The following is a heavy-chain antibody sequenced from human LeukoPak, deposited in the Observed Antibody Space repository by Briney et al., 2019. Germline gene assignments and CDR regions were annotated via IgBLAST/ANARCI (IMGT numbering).Heavy chain of an antibody. V-gene: IGHV3-23*01. CDR2: ISGSGGST. Sequence: GGSLRLSCAASGFTFSSYAMSWVRQAPGKGLEWVSAISGSGGSTYYADSVKGRFTISRDNSKNTLYLQMNSLRAEDTAVYYCARAPSYDSSGSWGQGTMVTVSS. D-gene: IGHD3-22*01. J-gene: IGHJ3*01. CDR1: GFTFSSYA. CDR3: ARAPSYDSSGS.